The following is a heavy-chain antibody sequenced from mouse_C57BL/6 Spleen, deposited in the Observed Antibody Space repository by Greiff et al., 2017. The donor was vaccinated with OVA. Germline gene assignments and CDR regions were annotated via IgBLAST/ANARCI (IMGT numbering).Heavy chain of an antibody. D-gene: IGHD2-4*01. Sequence: QVQLQQSGAELARPGASVKLSCKASGYTFTSYGISWVKQRTGQGLEWIGEIYPRSGNTYYNEKFKGKATLTADKSSSTAYMELRSLTSEDSAVYVCARNDYDEGREDYWGQGTTLTVSS. CDR1: GYTFTSYG. CDR2: IYPRSGNT. CDR3: ARNDYDEGREDY. J-gene: IGHJ2*01. V-gene: IGHV1-81*01.